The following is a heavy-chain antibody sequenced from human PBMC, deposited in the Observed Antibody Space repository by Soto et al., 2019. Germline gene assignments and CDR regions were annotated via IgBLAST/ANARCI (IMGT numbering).Heavy chain of an antibody. J-gene: IGHJ4*02. Sequence: ASVKVSCKISGGTFSSYAINWVRQAPGQGLEWMGGIIPISATTNYAQKFQGRATITADESTFTSYMELRSLISEDTALYYCASTNPPAGNFDYWGQGTLVTVSS. V-gene: IGHV1-69*13. CDR2: IIPISATT. CDR3: ASTNPPAGNFDY. CDR1: GGTFSSYA. D-gene: IGHD1-1*01.